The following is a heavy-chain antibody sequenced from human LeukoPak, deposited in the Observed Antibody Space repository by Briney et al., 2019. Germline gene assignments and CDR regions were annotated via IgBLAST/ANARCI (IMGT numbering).Heavy chain of an antibody. CDR1: GFTFSNYG. D-gene: IGHD2-15*01. J-gene: IGHJ4*02. CDR2: FSASGST. CDR3: AQDLSYIGLDN. V-gene: IGHV3-23*01. Sequence: LTGGSLRLSCVASGFTFSNYGMNWVRQAPGKGLEWVSAFSASGSTYYADSVKGRFTVSRDNSENMLYLQMNSLRAEDTAVYYCAQDLSYIGLDNWGQGTLVTVSS.